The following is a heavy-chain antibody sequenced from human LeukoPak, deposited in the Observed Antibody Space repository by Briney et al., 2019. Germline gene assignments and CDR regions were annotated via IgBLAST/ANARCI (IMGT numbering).Heavy chain of an antibody. V-gene: IGHV4-39*01. CDR1: GGSISSSSYY. Sequence: KSSETLSLTCTVSGGSISSSSYYWGWIRQPPGKGLEWIGTMYYSGITYYNPSLKSRVTTSVDTSKSQFTLKVSSVTAADTAVYYCARSNWDSNVGIDYWGQGILVIVSS. J-gene: IGHJ4*02. CDR2: MYYSGIT. CDR3: ARSNWDSNVGIDY. D-gene: IGHD1-7*01.